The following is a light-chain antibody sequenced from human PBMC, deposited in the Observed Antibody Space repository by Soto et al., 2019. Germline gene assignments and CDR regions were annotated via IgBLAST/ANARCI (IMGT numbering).Light chain of an antibody. CDR1: RSNIGAGYD. Sequence: QSVLTQPPSVSGAPGQRVTISCTGSRSNIGAGYDVHWYQQLPGTAPKVLIYGNSNRPSGVPDRFSGSKSGTSASLAITGLQAEDEADYYCHSYDSSLSGVVFGGGTKLTVL. V-gene: IGLV1-40*01. CDR2: GNS. CDR3: HSYDSSLSGVV. J-gene: IGLJ2*01.